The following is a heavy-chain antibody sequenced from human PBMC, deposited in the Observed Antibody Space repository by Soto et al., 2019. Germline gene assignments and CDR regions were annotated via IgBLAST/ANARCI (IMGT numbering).Heavy chain of an antibody. CDR2: IYHSGST. V-gene: IGHV4-4*02. Sequence: SETLSLTCAVSGGSISSSNWWSWVRQPPGKGLEWIGEIYHSGSTNYNPSLKSRVTISVDKSKNQFPLKLSSVTAADTAVYYCARSVGYSGYGTTFFDFWGQGTLVTVSS. CDR3: ARSVGYSGYGTTFFDF. D-gene: IGHD5-12*01. J-gene: IGHJ4*02. CDR1: GGSISSSNW.